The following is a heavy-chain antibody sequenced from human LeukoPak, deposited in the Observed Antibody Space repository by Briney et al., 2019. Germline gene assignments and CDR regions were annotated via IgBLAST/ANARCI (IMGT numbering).Heavy chain of an antibody. V-gene: IGHV3-21*01. CDR2: ISSSSSYI. Sequence: GGSLRLSCAASGFTFSSYSMNWVRQAPGKGLEWVSSISSSSSYIYYADSVKGRFTISRDNAKNSLYLQMDSLRAEDTAVYYCASWVYGDSPSSLTPHHYWGQGTLVTVSS. D-gene: IGHD6-6*01. CDR3: ASWVYGDSPSSLTPHHY. CDR1: GFTFSSYS. J-gene: IGHJ4*02.